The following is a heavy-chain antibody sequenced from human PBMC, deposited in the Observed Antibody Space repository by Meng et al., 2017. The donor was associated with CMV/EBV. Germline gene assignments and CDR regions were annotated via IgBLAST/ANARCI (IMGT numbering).Heavy chain of an antibody. Sequence: KVSCKGSGYSFTSYWIVWVRQMPGKGLDWTGIFYPGDSDTRYSPSFQGQVTMSADKSNSTSYLQWSSLKASDTAMYCCARAIYYDSSGNWFDPWGQGTLVTVSS. D-gene: IGHD3-22*01. CDR2: FYPGDSDT. CDR1: GYSFTSYW. J-gene: IGHJ5*02. V-gene: IGHV5-51*01. CDR3: ARAIYYDSSGNWFDP.